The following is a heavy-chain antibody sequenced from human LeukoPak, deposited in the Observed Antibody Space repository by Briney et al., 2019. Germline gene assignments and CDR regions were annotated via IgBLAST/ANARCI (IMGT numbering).Heavy chain of an antibody. J-gene: IGHJ4*02. CDR2: IYSGGST. CDR1: GFTVSSNY. D-gene: IGHD2-2*01. V-gene: IGHV3-66*01. CDR3: ARSALVPAASFDY. Sequence: PGGSLRLSCAVSGFTVSSNYMSWVRQAPGKGLEWVPVIYSGGSTYYADSVKGRFTISRDNSKNTLYLQMNSLRAEDTAVYYCARSALVPAASFDYWGQGTLVTVSS.